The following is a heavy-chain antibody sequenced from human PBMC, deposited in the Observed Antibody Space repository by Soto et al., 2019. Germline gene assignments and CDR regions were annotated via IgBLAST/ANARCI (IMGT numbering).Heavy chain of an antibody. D-gene: IGHD3-22*01. CDR2: IYYSGDT. CDR1: GGSISSGENY. CDR3: AAPSGYYWVHDY. V-gene: IGHV4-30-4*01. Sequence: QVQLQESGPGLVKPSQTLSLTCSVSGGSISSGENYWNWTRQPPGKGLEWIGYIYYSGDTYYNPTLKSRVTISLDTSKNQFSLKLSSVTAADTAVYYCAAPSGYYWVHDYWGQGTLVTVSS. J-gene: IGHJ4*02.